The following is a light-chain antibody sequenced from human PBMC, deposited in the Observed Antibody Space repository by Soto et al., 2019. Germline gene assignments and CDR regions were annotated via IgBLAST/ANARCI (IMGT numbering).Light chain of an antibody. CDR2: AAS. J-gene: IGKJ4*01. CDR1: QSVSRNS. CDR3: QQYDGSPT. Sequence: EIVLTQSPGTLSLSPGERATLSCRASQSVSRNSLAWYQHKRGQAPRLLIYAASSRATGIPDRFSGSGSGTDFTLTISGLEPEDFAVYSCQQYDGSPTFGGGTKVEIK. V-gene: IGKV3-20*01.